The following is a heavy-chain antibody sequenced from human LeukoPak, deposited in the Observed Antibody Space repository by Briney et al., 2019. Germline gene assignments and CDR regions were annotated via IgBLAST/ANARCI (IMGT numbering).Heavy chain of an antibody. Sequence: GGSLRLSCAASGFTFSSYWMSWVRQAPGKGLEWVANIKPDGSENYYVDSVKGRFTISRDNAKNSLYLQVNSLRAEDTALYYCARDRSRFGFWGQGTLVTVSS. CDR2: IKPDGSEN. V-gene: IGHV3-7*01. J-gene: IGHJ4*02. D-gene: IGHD6-6*01. CDR1: GFTFSSYW. CDR3: ARDRSRFGF.